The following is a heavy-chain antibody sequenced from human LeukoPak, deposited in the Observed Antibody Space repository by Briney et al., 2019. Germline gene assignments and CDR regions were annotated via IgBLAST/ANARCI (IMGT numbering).Heavy chain of an antibody. V-gene: IGHV4-61*02. D-gene: IGHD2-21*02. J-gene: IGHJ3*02. Sequence: SETLSLTCAVPGGSITSGPDYWSCIRQPAGEGLEWIGRIDTSGSYNYNPSLKRRATISVNTSKNQFFLKLSAVAAANTACYYGASFVGVTSTSGDFDIWGQGTMVTVSS. CDR3: ASFVGVTSTSGDFDI. CDR1: GGSITSGPDY. CDR2: IDTSGSY.